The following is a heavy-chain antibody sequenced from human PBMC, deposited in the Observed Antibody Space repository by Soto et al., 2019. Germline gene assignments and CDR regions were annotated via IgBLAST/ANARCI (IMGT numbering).Heavy chain of an antibody. J-gene: IGHJ3*02. D-gene: IGHD5-12*01. CDR3: ASQEMATKNVDAFDI. V-gene: IGHV5-51*01. Sequence: GESLKISCKGSGDSFTSYWIGWVRQMTGKGLECMGIIYPGDSDTRYSPSFQGQVTISADKSISTAYLQWSSLKASDTAMYYCASQEMATKNVDAFDIWGQGTMVTVSS. CDR2: IYPGDSDT. CDR1: GDSFTSYW.